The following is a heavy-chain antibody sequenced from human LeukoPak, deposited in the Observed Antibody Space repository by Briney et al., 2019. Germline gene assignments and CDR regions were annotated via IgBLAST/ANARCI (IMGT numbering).Heavy chain of an antibody. CDR1: GGSISSYY. Sequence: PSETLSLTRTVSGGSISSYYWSWIRQPPGKGLEWIGYIYYSGSTNYNPSLKSRVTISVDTSKNQFSLKLSSVTAADTAVYYCARVAGAFDIWGQGTMVTVSS. CDR2: IYYSGST. V-gene: IGHV4-59*01. J-gene: IGHJ3*02. CDR3: ARVAGAFDI.